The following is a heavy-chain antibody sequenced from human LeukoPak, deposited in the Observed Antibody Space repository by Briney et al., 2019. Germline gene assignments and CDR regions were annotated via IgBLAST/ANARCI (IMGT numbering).Heavy chain of an antibody. CDR1: GFTFSSYA. J-gene: IGHJ6*02. V-gene: IGHV3-30-3*01. D-gene: IGHD5-18*01. CDR2: ISYDGSNK. CDR3: ARGDTAAMAFDYYYYGMDV. Sequence: GGSLRLSCAASGFTFSSYAMHWVRQAPGKGLEWVAVISYDGSNKYYADSVKGRFTISRDNSKNTLYLQMNSLRAEDAAVYYCARGDTAAMAFDYYYYGMDVWGQGTTVTVSS.